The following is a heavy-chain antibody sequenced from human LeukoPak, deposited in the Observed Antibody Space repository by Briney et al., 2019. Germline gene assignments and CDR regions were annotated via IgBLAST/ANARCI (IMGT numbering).Heavy chain of an antibody. V-gene: IGHV4-34*01. J-gene: IGHJ4*02. D-gene: IGHD2-21*01. CDR2: INHSGST. CDR3: ARGTNALHMIDY. Sequence: SETLSLTCAVYGGSFSGYYWSWIRQPPGKGLEWIGEINHSGSTNYNRSLKSRVTISVDTYKNQFSLKLSSVTAPDTAVYYCARGTNALHMIDYWGQGTLVTVSS. CDR1: GGSFSGYY.